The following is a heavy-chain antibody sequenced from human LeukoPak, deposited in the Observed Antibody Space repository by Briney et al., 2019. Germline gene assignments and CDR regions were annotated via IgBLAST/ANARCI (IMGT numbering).Heavy chain of an antibody. CDR1: GDSISHYD. Sequence: ETLXXTXTVSGDSISHYDWSWLRQPPGKGLEGIAYIYHTGSTNYNPSLQRRVTISLDKSKNQLSLREGTVTAADAGVYYCXXFIXPESXFYXSYYYYMDVWGKGTPVTVSS. CDR2: IYHTGST. CDR3: XXFIXPESXFYXSYYYYMDV. D-gene: IGHD3-16*02. V-gene: IGHV4-59*01. J-gene: IGHJ6*03.